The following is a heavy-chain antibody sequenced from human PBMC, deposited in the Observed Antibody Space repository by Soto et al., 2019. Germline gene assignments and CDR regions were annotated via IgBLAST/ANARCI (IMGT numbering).Heavy chain of an antibody. CDR1: GYTFGNFD. CDR3: ATSLMTTQHDDY. D-gene: IGHD4-17*01. CDR2: MSPNSGTT. J-gene: IGHJ4*02. Sequence: GASVKVSCKASGYTFGNFDISWVRQATGQGLEWMGWMSPNSGTTGYAQKFQGRVTMTEDTSTDTAYMELSSLRSEDTAVYYCATSLMTTQHDDYWGQGTLVTVSS. V-gene: IGHV1-8*01.